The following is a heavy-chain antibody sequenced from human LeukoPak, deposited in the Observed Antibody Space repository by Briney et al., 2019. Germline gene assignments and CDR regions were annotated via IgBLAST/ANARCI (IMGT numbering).Heavy chain of an antibody. CDR3: ARDWIDRSLDY. CDR2: LPPHGNYE. CDR1: GFTFSDYG. Sequence: GRSLRLSCAASGFTFSDYGIHWVRQAPGKGLEWVAVLPPHGNYEYYADSVQGRFTISRDDSKNTVYLQMNSLRDEDTAIYYCARDWIDRSLDYWGQGTLVTVSS. D-gene: IGHD2-2*03. J-gene: IGHJ4*02. V-gene: IGHV3-33*01.